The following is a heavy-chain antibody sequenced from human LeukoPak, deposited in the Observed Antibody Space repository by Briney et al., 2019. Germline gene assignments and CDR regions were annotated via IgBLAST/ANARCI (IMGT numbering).Heavy chain of an antibody. J-gene: IGHJ4*02. Sequence: ASVKVSCKASGYTFTSYDINWVRQATGQGLEWMGWMNPNSGNTGYAQKFQGRVTITRNTSISTAYMELSSLRSDDTAVYYCARGGSVRGYCSSTSCSPWDYWGQGTLVTVSS. CDR1: GYTFTSYD. V-gene: IGHV1-8*03. D-gene: IGHD2-2*01. CDR2: MNPNSGNT. CDR3: ARGGSVRGYCSSTSCSPWDY.